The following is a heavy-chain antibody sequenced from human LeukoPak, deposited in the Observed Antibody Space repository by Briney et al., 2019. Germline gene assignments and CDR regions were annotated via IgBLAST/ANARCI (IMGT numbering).Heavy chain of an antibody. Sequence: GESLKISCKGSGYSFTSYWIGWVRQMPGKGLEGMGIIYPRDSDTRYSPSFQGQVTISADKSIGTAYLQWSSLKASDTAMYYCARRPITMVRGVPGWFDPWGQGTLVTVSS. J-gene: IGHJ5*02. D-gene: IGHD3-10*01. CDR3: ARRPITMVRGVPGWFDP. CDR2: IYPRDSDT. CDR1: GYSFTSYW. V-gene: IGHV5-51*01.